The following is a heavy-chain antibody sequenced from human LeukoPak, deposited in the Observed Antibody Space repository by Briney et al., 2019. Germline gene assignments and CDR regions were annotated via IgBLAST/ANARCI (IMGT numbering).Heavy chain of an antibody. D-gene: IGHD5-12*01. Sequence: GGSLRLSCAASGFTFSNAWMSWVRQAPGKGLGWVGRIKSKTDGGTADYAAPVKGRFTISRDDSKNMLYLQMNSLKAEDTAVYYCTRSGYPFDYWGQGTLVTVSS. CDR2: IKSKTDGGTA. V-gene: IGHV3-15*01. J-gene: IGHJ4*02. CDR1: GFTFSNAW. CDR3: TRSGYPFDY.